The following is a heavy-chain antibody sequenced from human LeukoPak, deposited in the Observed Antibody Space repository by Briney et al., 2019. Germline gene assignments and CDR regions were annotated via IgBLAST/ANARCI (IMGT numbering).Heavy chain of an antibody. V-gene: IGHV4-30-4*01. Sequence: SETLSLTCTVSGGSISSGDYYWSWIRQPPGKGLEWIGYIYYSGSTYYNPSLKSRVTISVDTSKNQFSLRLSSVTAADTAVYFCARLYCSGGSCYSGGVCFDPWGQGTLVTVSS. CDR2: IYYSGST. CDR3: ARLYCSGGSCYSGGVCFDP. D-gene: IGHD2-15*01. J-gene: IGHJ5*02. CDR1: GGSISSGDYY.